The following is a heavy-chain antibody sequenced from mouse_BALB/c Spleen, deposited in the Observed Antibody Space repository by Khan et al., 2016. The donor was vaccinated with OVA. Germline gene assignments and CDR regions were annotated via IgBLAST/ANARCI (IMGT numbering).Heavy chain of an antibody. D-gene: IGHD1-1*01. Sequence: QVQLKESGPGLVAPSQSLSITCTVSGFSFTSYGVHWVRQPPGKGLEWLGVIWAGGSTNYNSPLLSRLSISKDNSTSQVFLKMNSLQTDDTAMYYCARDTTVESYWYFDVWGAGTTVTVSS. V-gene: IGHV2-9*02. CDR1: GFSFTSYG. CDR3: ARDTTVESYWYFDV. J-gene: IGHJ1*01. CDR2: IWAGGST.